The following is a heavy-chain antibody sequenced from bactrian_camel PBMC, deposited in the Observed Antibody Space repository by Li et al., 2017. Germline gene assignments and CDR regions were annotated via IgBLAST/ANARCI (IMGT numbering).Heavy chain of an antibody. D-gene: IGHD8*01. V-gene: IGHV3S54*01. J-gene: IGHJ4*01. CDR2: ISPTGSTS. CDR1: GCQISILC. Sequence: HVQLVESGGGSVQVGGSLRLSCAAPGCQISILCVAWFRQNPGKEREVVATISPTGSTSYDVNSEKGRFTISREMVNKVYLQMNSLEFEDSAMYYCAADRLCGNNWTFGQGTQVTVS.